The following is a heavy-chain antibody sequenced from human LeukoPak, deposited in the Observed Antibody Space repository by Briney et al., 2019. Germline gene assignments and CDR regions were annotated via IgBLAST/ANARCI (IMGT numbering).Heavy chain of an antibody. CDR2: IYPGDSDT. D-gene: IGHD2-15*01. Sequence: PGESLKISCKGSGYRFSTYWIAWVRQMPGKGLEWMGIIYPGDSDTRYSPSFQGQVTISADKSISTAYLQWSSLKASDTAMYYCARGGVATTSSFNYWGQGTLVTVSS. CDR1: GYRFSTYW. CDR3: ARGGVATTSSFNY. J-gene: IGHJ4*02. V-gene: IGHV5-51*01.